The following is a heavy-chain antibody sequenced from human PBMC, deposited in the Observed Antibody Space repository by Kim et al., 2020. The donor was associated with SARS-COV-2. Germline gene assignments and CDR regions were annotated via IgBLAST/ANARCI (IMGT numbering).Heavy chain of an antibody. J-gene: IGHJ4*02. V-gene: IGHV3-23*01. Sequence: GGSLRLSCAASGFTFNNYALSWVRQAPGEGLEWVSAISTRGGHTYYADSVRGRFTISRDNSKNMMYLQMNSLRADDTAVYYCARDGSSGTSWDSWGQGTLVTVSS. CDR3: ARDGSSGTSWDS. CDR2: ISTRGGHT. D-gene: IGHD6-19*01. CDR1: GFTFNNYA.